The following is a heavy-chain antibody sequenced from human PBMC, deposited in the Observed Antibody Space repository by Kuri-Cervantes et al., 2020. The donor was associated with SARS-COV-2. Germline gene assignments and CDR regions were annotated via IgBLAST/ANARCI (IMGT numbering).Heavy chain of an antibody. V-gene: IGHV3-11*06. D-gene: IGHD1-7*01. Sequence: GESLKISCAASGFTFSDYYMSWIRQAPGKGLEWVSYISSSSSYTNYADSVKGRFTISRDNSKNTLYLQMNSLRAEDTAVYYCATGHNWNYVSGGMDVWGQGTTVTVSS. CDR1: GFTFSDYY. CDR2: ISSSSSYT. CDR3: ATGHNWNYVSGGMDV. J-gene: IGHJ6*02.